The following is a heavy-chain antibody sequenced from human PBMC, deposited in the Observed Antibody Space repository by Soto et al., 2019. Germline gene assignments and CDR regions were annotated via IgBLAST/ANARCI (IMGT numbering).Heavy chain of an antibody. D-gene: IGHD3-22*01. V-gene: IGHV4-30-2*01. CDR1: GGSISSGGYS. J-gene: IGHJ3*02. CDR3: ASSGSRGIGAFDI. CDR2: IYHGST. Sequence: QLQLQESGSGLVKASQTLSLTCAVSGGSISSGGYSCSWLRQPPGKGLEWIGYIYHGSTYYNPSLKSRVTISIDRSKNQFSLKLSSVTAADTAVYYWASSGSRGIGAFDIWGQGTMVTVSS.